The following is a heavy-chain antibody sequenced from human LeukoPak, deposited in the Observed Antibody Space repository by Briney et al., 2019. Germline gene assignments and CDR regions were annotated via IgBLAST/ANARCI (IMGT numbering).Heavy chain of an antibody. CDR2: ISGSGGST. D-gene: IGHD6-13*01. CDR3: ARVAAAGKGFDY. Sequence: GSLRLSCAASGFTFSSYGMSWVRQAPGKGLEWVSAISGSGGSTYYADSVKGRFTISRDNSKNTLYLQMNSLRAGDTAVYYCARVAAAGKGFDYWGQGTLVTVSS. CDR1: GFTFSSYG. J-gene: IGHJ4*02. V-gene: IGHV3-23*01.